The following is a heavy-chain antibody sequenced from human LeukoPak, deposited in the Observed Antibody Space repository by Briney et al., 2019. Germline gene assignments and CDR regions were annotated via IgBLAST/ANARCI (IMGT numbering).Heavy chain of an antibody. CDR3: AGGHIVATISDAFDI. V-gene: IGHV3-48*03. CDR1: GFTFSSYE. D-gene: IGHD5-12*01. J-gene: IGHJ3*02. CDR2: ISSSGSTI. Sequence: PGGSLRLSCAASGFTFSSYEMNWVCQAPGKGLEWVSYISSSGSTIYYADSVKGRFTISRDNAKNSLYLQMNSLRAEDTAVYYCAGGHIVATISDAFDIWGQGTMVTVSS.